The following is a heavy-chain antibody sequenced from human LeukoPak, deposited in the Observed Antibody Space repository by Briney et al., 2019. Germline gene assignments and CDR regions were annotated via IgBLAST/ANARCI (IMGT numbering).Heavy chain of an antibody. V-gene: IGHV1-69*13. CDR2: IIPIFGTA. D-gene: IGHD3-22*01. CDR3: ARGTSGIRGTMIVAYYFDY. CDR1: GGTFSSYA. Sequence: SVKASCKASGGTFSSYAISWVRQAPGQGLEWMGGIIPIFGTANYAQKFQGRVTITADESTSTAYMELSSLRSEDTAVYYCARGTSGIRGTMIVAYYFDYWGQGTLVTVSS. J-gene: IGHJ4*02.